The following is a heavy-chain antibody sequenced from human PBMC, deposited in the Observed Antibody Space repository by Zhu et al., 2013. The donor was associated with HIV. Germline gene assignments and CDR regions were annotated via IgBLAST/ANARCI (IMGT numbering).Heavy chain of an antibody. D-gene: IGHD5-12*01. CDR3: AWRLYRGTVSGGWFDS. Sequence: QEQLVQSGTEVKKPGASVRVSCKASGYTFVNHDVTWVRQSPGQGLEWMAYINVQNGKTLYADRFQGRISVTADTSADTAFMELRSLTSDDTSTYFCAWRLYRGTVSGGWFDSWGQGTLITVSS. CDR1: GYTFVNHD. J-gene: IGHJ5*01. V-gene: IGHV1-18*01. CDR2: INVQNGKT.